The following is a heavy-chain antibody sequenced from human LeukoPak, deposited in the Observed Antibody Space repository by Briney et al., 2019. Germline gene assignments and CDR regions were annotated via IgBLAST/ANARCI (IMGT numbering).Heavy chain of an antibody. J-gene: IGHJ4*02. V-gene: IGHV3-7*01. D-gene: IGHD3-22*01. CDR2: IKQDGSEK. Sequence: PGGSLRLSCAASGFTFSSYWMSWVRQAPGKGLEWVANIKQDGSEKYYVDSVKGRFTISRDNAKNSLYLQMNSLRAEDTAVYYCARDQRGPDYYDSSGSGGYWGQGTLVTVSS. CDR1: GFTFSSYW. CDR3: ARDQRGPDYYDSSGSGGY.